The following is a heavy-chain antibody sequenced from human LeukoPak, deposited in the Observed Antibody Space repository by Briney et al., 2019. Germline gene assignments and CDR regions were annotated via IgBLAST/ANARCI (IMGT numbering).Heavy chain of an antibody. CDR2: ISISARTI. D-gene: IGHD3-22*01. CDR1: GFTFSDFG. Sequence: GGSLRLSCIASGFTFSDFGMNWVRQAPGKGLEWVSYISISARTIYYIDSVKGRFTISRDNAKNSLHLQMNSLRDEDTAVYYCARGPYDSSVDYWGQGTLVTVSS. V-gene: IGHV3-48*02. J-gene: IGHJ4*02. CDR3: ARGPYDSSVDY.